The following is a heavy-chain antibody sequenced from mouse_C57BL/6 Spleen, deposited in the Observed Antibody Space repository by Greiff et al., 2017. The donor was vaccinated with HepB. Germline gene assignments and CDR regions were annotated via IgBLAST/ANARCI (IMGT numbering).Heavy chain of an antibody. Sequence: EVQVVESEGGLVQPGSSMKLSCTASGFTFSDYYMAWVRQVPEKGLEWVANINYDGSSTYYLDSLKSRFIISRDNAKNILYLQMSSLKSEDTATYYCARSWDENYFDYWGQGTTLTVSS. CDR1: GFTFSDYY. CDR2: INYDGSST. J-gene: IGHJ2*01. D-gene: IGHD4-1*01. V-gene: IGHV5-16*01. CDR3: ARSWDENYFDY.